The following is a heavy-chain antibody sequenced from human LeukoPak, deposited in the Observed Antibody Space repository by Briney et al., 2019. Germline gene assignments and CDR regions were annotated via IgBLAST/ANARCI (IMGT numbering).Heavy chain of an antibody. V-gene: IGHV4-59*01. Sequence: PSETLSLTCTVSGGSISSYYWSWIRQPPGKGLEWIGYIYYSGSTNYNPSLKSRVTISVDTSKNQFSLKLSSVTAAGTAVYYCARDTAMKRWGQGTLVTVSS. CDR2: IYYSGST. CDR3: ARDTAMKR. D-gene: IGHD5-18*01. J-gene: IGHJ4*02. CDR1: GGSISSYY.